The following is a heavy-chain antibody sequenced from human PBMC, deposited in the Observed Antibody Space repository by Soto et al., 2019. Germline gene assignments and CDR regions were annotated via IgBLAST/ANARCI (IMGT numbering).Heavy chain of an antibody. J-gene: IGHJ6*02. V-gene: IGHV4-30-4*08. CDR3: AREDDGGDRDYYGLDV. CDR1: GGSISSDNYH. D-gene: IGHD2-21*02. Sequence: QVQLQQSGPGLVKPSQTLSLTCTVSGGSISSDNYHWTWIRQSPGKGLEWIGYIYYSGSIFYNPSFKSRVTISVDTYKNQFSLRLSSVTAADTAVYFCAREDDGGDRDYYGLDVWGQGTTVTVSS. CDR2: IYYSGSI.